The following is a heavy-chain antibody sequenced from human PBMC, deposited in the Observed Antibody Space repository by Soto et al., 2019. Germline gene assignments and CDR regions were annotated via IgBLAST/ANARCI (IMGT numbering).Heavy chain of an antibody. D-gene: IGHD3-3*01. CDR2: ISYDGSNK. V-gene: IGHV3-30*18. J-gene: IGHJ6*02. CDR3: AKLPGGMEWLLYRIEDYYYGMDV. Sequence: SCAASGFTFSSYGMHWVRQAPGKGLEWVAVISYDGSNKYYADSVKGRFTISRDNSKNTLYLQMNSLRAEDTAVYYCAKLPGGMEWLLYRIEDYYYGMDVWGQGTTVTVSS. CDR1: GFTFSSYG.